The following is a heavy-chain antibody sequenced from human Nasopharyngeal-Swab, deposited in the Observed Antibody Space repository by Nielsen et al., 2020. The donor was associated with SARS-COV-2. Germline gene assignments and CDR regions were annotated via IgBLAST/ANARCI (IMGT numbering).Heavy chain of an antibody. CDR3: ARRDYDLWSGFNGYYYGMDV. D-gene: IGHD3-3*01. J-gene: IGHJ6*02. CDR2: IYYSGST. Sequence: GSLRLSCTVSGGSISSSSYYWGWIRQPPGKGLEWIGSIYYSGSTYYNPSLKSRVTISVDTSKNQFSLKLSSVTAADTAVYYCARRDYDLWSGFNGYYYGMDVWGQGTTVTVSS. CDR1: GGSISSSSYY. V-gene: IGHV4-39*01.